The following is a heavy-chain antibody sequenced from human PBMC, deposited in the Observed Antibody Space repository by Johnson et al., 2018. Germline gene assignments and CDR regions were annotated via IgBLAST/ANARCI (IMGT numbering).Heavy chain of an antibody. J-gene: IGHJ6*03. V-gene: IGHV3-30-3*01. Sequence: QVQLVQSGGGVVQPGRSLRLSCVASGFTFSTYTMFWVRQAPDKGLKWLAVISYDGNNEYCADSVKGRFTISRDNSKNTLYLQMNSLIPEDTAFYYCARRNYYYYYVDVWGRGTTVTVSS. CDR1: GFTFSTYT. CDR2: ISYDGNNE. CDR3: ARRNYYYYYVDV.